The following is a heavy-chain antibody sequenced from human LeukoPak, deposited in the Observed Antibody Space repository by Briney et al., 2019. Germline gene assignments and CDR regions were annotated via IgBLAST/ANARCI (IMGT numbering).Heavy chain of an antibody. J-gene: IGHJ4*02. CDR2: IWYDGSNK. CDR1: GFTFRSYG. V-gene: IGHV3-33*01. CDR3: ATAVASSSGWYADY. Sequence: GRSLRLSCAASGFTFRSYGMHWVRQAPGKGLEWVAVIWYDGSNKYYADSVKGRFTVSKDNSKNTLYLQMNSLRAEDTAVYYCATAVASSSGWYADYWGQGTLVTVSS. D-gene: IGHD6-19*01.